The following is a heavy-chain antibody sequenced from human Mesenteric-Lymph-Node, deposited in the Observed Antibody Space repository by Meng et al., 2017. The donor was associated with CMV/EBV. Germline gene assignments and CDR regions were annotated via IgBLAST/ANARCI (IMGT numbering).Heavy chain of an antibody. CDR3: ASYYYYGLDD. CDR1: GFTFSDHY. J-gene: IGHJ6*02. CDR2: IKQDGSEK. V-gene: IGHV3-7*01. Sequence: GGSLRLSCAASGFTFSDHYMSWIRQAPGKGLEWVANIKQDGSEKYSVDSVKGRFTISRDNAKNSLYLQMNSLRVEDTAVYYCASYYYYGLDDWGQGTTVTVSS.